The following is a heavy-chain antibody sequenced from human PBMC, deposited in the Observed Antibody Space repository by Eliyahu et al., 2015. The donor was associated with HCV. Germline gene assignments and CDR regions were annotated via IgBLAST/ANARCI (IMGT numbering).Heavy chain of an antibody. CDR1: GFTFSSYW. D-gene: IGHD6-13*01. V-gene: IGHV3-7*01. CDR3: ARDLLGPHSSSWYETDPLLTSVEGDY. Sequence: EVQLVESGGGLVQPGGSLRLSCAASGFTFSSYWMSWVRXAPGKGLEWVAHIKQDGSEKYYVDSVKGRFTISRDNAKNSLYLQMNSLRAEDTAVYYCARDLLGPHSSSWYETDPLLTSVEGDYWGQGTLVTVSS. CDR2: IKQDGSEK. J-gene: IGHJ4*02.